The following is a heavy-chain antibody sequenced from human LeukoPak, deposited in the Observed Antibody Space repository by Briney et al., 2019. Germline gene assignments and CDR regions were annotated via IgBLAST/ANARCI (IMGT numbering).Heavy chain of an antibody. CDR1: GFTFDDYA. CDR3: ARRAGDYSHPYDY. Sequence: GGSLRLSCAASGFTFDDYAMHWVRHAPGKGLEWVSGISWNSGSIGYAYSVKGRFTISRDNAKNSLYLQMNSLRAEDTALYYCARRAGDYSHPYDYWGQGTLVTVSS. D-gene: IGHD3-22*01. V-gene: IGHV3-9*01. CDR2: ISWNSGSI. J-gene: IGHJ4*02.